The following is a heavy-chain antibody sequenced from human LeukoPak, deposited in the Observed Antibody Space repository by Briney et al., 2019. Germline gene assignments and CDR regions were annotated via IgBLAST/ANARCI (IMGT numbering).Heavy chain of an antibody. CDR1: GGSISSYY. CDR3: GRDYVLGNFWSGYPKSHYGMDV. J-gene: IGHJ6*02. D-gene: IGHD3-3*01. CDR2: ISYIGST. V-gene: IGHV4-59*01. Sequence: ASETLSLTCTVSGGSISSYYWSWIRQTPGKGLEWIGSISYIGSTNYNPSLKSRVTISVDTSKNQFSLKLSSVTAADTAVYYCGRDYVLGNFWSGYPKSHYGMDVWGQGTTVTVSS.